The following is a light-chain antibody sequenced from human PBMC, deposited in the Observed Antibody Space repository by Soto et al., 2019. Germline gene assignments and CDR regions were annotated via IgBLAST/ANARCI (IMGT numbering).Light chain of an antibody. CDR2: GAS. CDR3: QQYGTSPWA. J-gene: IGKJ1*01. CDR1: QSVSSSY. Sequence: EVVLTQSPGTLSLSPGERATLSCRASQSVSSSYLAWYQQTPGQAPRLLIYGASSRATGIPGRFSGSGSGTDFTLTITRLEPEDSAVYYCQQYGTSPWAFGQGTKVEIK. V-gene: IGKV3-20*01.